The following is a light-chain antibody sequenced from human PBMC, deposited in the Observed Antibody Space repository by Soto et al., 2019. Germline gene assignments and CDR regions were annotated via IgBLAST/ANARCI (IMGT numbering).Light chain of an antibody. J-gene: IGLJ2*01. Sequence: QSVLTQPASVSGSPGQSITISCTGTSSDVGGYNYVSWYQQHPGKAPKLMIYGVSNRPAGVSNRFSGSKSGNTASLTLSGLQAEDEADYYCCSYSSRSTYVIFGGGTKLT. CDR3: CSYSSRSTYVI. V-gene: IGLV2-14*01. CDR1: SSDVGGYNY. CDR2: GVS.